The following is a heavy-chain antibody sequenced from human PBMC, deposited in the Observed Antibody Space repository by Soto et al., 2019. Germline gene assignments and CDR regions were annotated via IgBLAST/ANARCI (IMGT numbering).Heavy chain of an antibody. Sequence: SETLSLTCTVSGGSISSTNYYWGWIRQPPGKGLEWIGIIYYSGSTHYNPSLKSRVTISVDTSKNQFSLKLSSVTAADTAVYYCARAGTTMVRGVISGWFDPWGQGTLVTVSS. D-gene: IGHD3-10*01. V-gene: IGHV4-39*07. J-gene: IGHJ5*02. CDR1: GGSISSTNYY. CDR2: IYYSGST. CDR3: ARAGTTMVRGVISGWFDP.